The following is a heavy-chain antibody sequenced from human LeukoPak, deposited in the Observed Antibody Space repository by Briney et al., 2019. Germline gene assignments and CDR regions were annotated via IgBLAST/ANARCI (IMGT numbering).Heavy chain of an antibody. Sequence: GASVKVSCKASGYTFTSYYMHWVRQAPGQGLEWMGIINPSVGSTSYAQRFQGRVTMTRDTCTSKVYMELSSLRSEDTAVYYCARGRSAAFGVVIKQNWFDPWGQGTLVTVSS. V-gene: IGHV1-46*01. CDR3: ARGRSAAFGVVIKQNWFDP. J-gene: IGHJ5*02. CDR1: GYTFTSYY. D-gene: IGHD3-3*01. CDR2: INPSVGST.